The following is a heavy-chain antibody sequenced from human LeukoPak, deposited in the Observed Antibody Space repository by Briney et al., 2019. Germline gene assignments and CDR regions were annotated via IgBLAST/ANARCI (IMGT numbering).Heavy chain of an antibody. J-gene: IGHJ4*02. D-gene: IGHD2-21*01. CDR3: AKDTAVILTAPFDS. CDR1: EFTFSSYA. Sequence: PGGSLRLSCAAPEFTFSSYAMTWVRQAPGKGLEWVSAISGSGTNTYYSGSVRGRFTISRDNSNNRLYLQMNSVRAEDTAMYFCAKDTAVILTAPFDSWGQGTLVTVSS. V-gene: IGHV3-23*01. CDR2: ISGSGTNT.